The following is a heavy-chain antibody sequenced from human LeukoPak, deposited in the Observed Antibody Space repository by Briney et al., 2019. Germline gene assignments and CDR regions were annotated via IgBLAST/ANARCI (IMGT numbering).Heavy chain of an antibody. D-gene: IGHD6-6*01. J-gene: IGHJ4*02. CDR3: ARVFAEYSSSPRGYYFDY. Sequence: SETLSLTCAVSGGSISSSNWWSWVRQPPGKGLEWIGEIYHSGSTNYNPSLKSRVTISVDTSKNQFSLKLSSVTAADTAVYYCARVFAEYSSSPRGYYFDYWGQGTLVTVSS. CDR1: GGSISSSNW. V-gene: IGHV4-4*02. CDR2: IYHSGST.